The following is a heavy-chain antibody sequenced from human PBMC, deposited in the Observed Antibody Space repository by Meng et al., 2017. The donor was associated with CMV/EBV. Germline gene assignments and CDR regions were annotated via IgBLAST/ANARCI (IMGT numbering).Heavy chain of an antibody. CDR2: ISAYNGNT. V-gene: IGHV1-18*01. CDR3: ARDHYYDSSGYSDY. Sequence: ASVKVSCKASGYTFTSYGISWVRQAPGQGLEWMGWISAYNGNTNYVQKLQGRVTMTTDTSTSTAYMELRSLRSDDTAVYYCARDHYYDSSGYSDYWGQGTLVTVSS. D-gene: IGHD3-22*01. CDR1: GYTFTSYG. J-gene: IGHJ4*02.